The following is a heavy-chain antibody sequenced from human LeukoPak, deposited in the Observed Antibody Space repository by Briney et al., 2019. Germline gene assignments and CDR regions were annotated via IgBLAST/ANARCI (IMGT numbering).Heavy chain of an antibody. J-gene: IGHJ4*02. D-gene: IGHD6-19*01. CDR3: ARSRIAVAVDDY. Sequence: ASVKVSCKASGSTFTRYYIHWVRQAPGQGLDWMGMINPSSGSTRFAQMFQDRVTMTRDTSTSAVYMELSSLTSEDTAVYYCARSRIAVAVDDYWGQGTLVTVSS. CDR2: INPSSGST. CDR1: GSTFTRYY. V-gene: IGHV1-46*01.